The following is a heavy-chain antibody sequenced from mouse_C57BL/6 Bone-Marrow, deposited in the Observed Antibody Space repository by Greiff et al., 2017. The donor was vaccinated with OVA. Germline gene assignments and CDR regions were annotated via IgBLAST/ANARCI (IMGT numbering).Heavy chain of an antibody. CDR2: IRSKSNNYAT. CDR3: VRLLLLRSY. CDR1: GFSFNTYA. J-gene: IGHJ3*01. V-gene: IGHV10-1*01. D-gene: IGHD1-1*01. Sequence: EVQVVESCGGLVQPKGSLKLSCAASGFSFNTYAMNWVRQAPGKGLEWVARIRSKSNNYATYYADSVKDRFTISRDDSESMLYLQMNNLKTEDTAMYYCVRLLLLRSYWGQGTLVTVSA.